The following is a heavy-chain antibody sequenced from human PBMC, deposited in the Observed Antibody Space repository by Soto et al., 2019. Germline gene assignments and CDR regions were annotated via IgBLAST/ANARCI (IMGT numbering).Heavy chain of an antibody. CDR2: ISASSDAA. J-gene: IGHJ6*02. CDR1: GFSFSTSA. V-gene: IGHV3-23*01. Sequence: EVQLLESGGGLVQPGGSLRLSCAASGFSFSTSAMNWVRQAPGKGLEWVSIISASSDAAYYAESVKGRFASSRDNSKNTLYLQMNSLRAEDTAVYYCVKYSGSYPVYNGLSLWGQGTTVTVS. D-gene: IGHD1-26*01. CDR3: VKYSGSYPVYNGLSL.